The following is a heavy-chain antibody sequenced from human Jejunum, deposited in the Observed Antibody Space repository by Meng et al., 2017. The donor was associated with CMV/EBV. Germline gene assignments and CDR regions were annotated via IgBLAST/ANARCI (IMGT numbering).Heavy chain of an antibody. CDR1: GHIGTCSCY. D-gene: IGHD3-16*01. J-gene: IGHJ4*02. Sequence: GHIGTCSCYWGWIRQPPGKGLEWIGSWSYSGVTSYNPSLKSRVTISVDTSKNQFSLKLTSVTAADTAVYYCARAANLVALGYYFDYWGQGTLVTVSS. CDR3: ARAANLVALGYYFDY. CDR2: WSYSGVT. V-gene: IGHV4-39*07.